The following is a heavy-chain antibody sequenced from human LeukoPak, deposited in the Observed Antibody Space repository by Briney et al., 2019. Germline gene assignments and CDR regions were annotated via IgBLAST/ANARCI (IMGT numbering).Heavy chain of an antibody. CDR1: GGSFSGYY. V-gene: IGHV4-34*01. CDR3: ARLSKPVYYYGSGSSYYYYYLDV. CDR2: INHSGSS. Sequence: SPTLSLTYAVNGGSFSGYYWSSIRQPPGKGLEWIGEINHSGSSNYNPSLKSRFTISVATSKNPFSLKLSFVTAADTAVNYVARLSKPVYYYGSGSSYYYYYLDVWGKGTTVTISS. J-gene: IGHJ6*03. D-gene: IGHD3-10*01.